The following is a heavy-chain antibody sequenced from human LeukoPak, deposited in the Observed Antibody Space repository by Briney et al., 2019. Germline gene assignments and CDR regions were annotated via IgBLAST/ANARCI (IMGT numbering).Heavy chain of an antibody. J-gene: IGHJ2*01. V-gene: IGHV4-59*01. Sequence: SETLSLTCTVSGGSISSYYWSWIRQPPGKGLEWIGYICYSGSTNYNPSLKSRVTISVDTSKNQFSLKLSSVTAADTAVYYCARGLRSYDSSGYYYGWYFDLWGRGTLVTVSS. CDR1: GGSISSYY. CDR3: ARGLRSYDSSGYYYGWYFDL. D-gene: IGHD3-22*01. CDR2: ICYSGST.